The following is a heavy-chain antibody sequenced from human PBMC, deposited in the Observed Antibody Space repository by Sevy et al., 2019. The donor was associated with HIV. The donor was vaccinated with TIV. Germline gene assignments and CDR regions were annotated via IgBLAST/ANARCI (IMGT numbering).Heavy chain of an antibody. Sequence: GGSLRLSCAASGFIFNDYWMHWVRQAPGKGLEWVANINENGSTNYYLDSVKGRFTISRDKANNSLFLQMNSLRVDDTAVYYCASAIGAGVDYWGQGTPVTVSS. D-gene: IGHD6-13*01. CDR1: GFIFNDYW. J-gene: IGHJ4*02. CDR3: ASAIGAGVDY. V-gene: IGHV3-7*03. CDR2: INENGSTN.